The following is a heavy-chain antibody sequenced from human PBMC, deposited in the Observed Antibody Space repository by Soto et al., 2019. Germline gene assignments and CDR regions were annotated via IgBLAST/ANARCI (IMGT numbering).Heavy chain of an antibody. D-gene: IGHD2-8*01. CDR2: IYYLGST. CDR3: ARYNSYAIDY. CDR1: GGSMSEYF. J-gene: IGHJ4*02. Sequence: SETLSLTCSVSGGSMSEYFWSWIRQSPGKGLEWIGYIYYLGSTDYNPSLKSRVIISVDTSKNQFSLRLTSVTAADRAVYFCARYNSYAIDYWGRGTLVTVSS. V-gene: IGHV4-59*01.